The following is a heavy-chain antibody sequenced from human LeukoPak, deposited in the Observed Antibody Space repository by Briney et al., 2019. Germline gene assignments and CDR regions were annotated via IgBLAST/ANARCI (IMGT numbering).Heavy chain of an antibody. V-gene: IGHV1-2*02. CDR2: INPSSGGT. Sequence: ASVKVSCKASGYTFTVYYMHWLRQAPGRGLEWMGWINPSSGGTHHAQKFQGRVTMTRDTSITTAYMELSRLTSDDTAVYFCARDTGAPYYFDYWGQGTLVTVSS. CDR1: GYTFTVYY. CDR3: ARDTGAPYYFDY. D-gene: IGHD1-14*01. J-gene: IGHJ4*02.